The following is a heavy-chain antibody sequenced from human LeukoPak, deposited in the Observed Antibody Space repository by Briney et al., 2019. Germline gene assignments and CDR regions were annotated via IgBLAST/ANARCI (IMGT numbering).Heavy chain of an antibody. CDR3: ARDLYCSSGSCSFDY. D-gene: IGHD2-15*01. CDR1: GDSVSSNSVA. J-gene: IGHJ4*02. Sequence: SQTLSLTCAISGDSVSSNSVAWNWIRQSPSRGLEWLGRTFYRYKWYNDYAVSVNSRITINPDTSKNHFSLQLKSVTPEDTAVYYCARDLYCSSGSCSFDYWGQGTQVTVSS. V-gene: IGHV6-1*01. CDR2: TFYRYKWYN.